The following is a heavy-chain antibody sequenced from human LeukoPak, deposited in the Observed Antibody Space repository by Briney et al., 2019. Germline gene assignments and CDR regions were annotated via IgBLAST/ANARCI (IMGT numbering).Heavy chain of an antibody. D-gene: IGHD2/OR15-2a*01. J-gene: IGHJ3*02. V-gene: IGHV4-38-2*02. CDR1: GYSISSDYY. CDR3: ARGQEYYDAFDI. Sequence: SETLSLTCTVSGYSISSDYYWGWIRQPPGKGLEWIGSIYHSGSTYYNPSLKSRVTISVDTSKNQFSLKLSSVTAADTAVYYCARGQEYYDAFDIWGQGTMVTVSS. CDR2: IYHSGST.